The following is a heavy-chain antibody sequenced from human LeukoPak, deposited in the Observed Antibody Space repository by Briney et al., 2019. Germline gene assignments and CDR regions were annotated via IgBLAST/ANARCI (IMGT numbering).Heavy chain of an antibody. Sequence: SETLSLTCTVSGGSISSSSYYWGWIRQPPGKGLEWIGSIYYSGSTYYNPSLKSRVTISVDTSKNQFSLKLSSVTAADTAVYYRARAPSPDGSGSYLGGPWGQGTLVTVSS. V-gene: IGHV4-39*01. CDR3: ARAPSPDGSGSYLGGP. CDR1: GGSISSSSYY. J-gene: IGHJ5*02. D-gene: IGHD3-10*01. CDR2: IYYSGST.